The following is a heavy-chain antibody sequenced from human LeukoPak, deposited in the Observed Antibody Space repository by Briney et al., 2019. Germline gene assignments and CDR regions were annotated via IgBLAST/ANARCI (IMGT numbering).Heavy chain of an antibody. CDR3: AGQLYYYYYYMDV. CDR2: IYYSGST. J-gene: IGHJ6*03. Sequence: SETLSLTCTVSGGSISSSRYYWGWIRQPPGKGLEWIGSIYYSGSTYYNPSLKSRVTISVDTSKNQFSLKLSSVTAADTAVYYCAGQLYYYYYYMDVWGKGTTVTISS. V-gene: IGHV4-39*01. CDR1: GGSISSSRYY.